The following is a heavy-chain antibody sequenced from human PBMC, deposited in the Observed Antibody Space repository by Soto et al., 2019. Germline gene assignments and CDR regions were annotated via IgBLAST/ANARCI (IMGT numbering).Heavy chain of an antibody. V-gene: IGHV6-1*01. CDR3: AREFPYYVSSDSYLDY. D-gene: IGHD3-16*01. Sequence: SQTLSLTCAISGDSVSGNSAAWNWIRRSPSRGLEWLGRTYYRSRWYNDYAVSVKSRITVTPDTSKNQFSLHLNSVTPEDTAVYYXAREFPYYVSSDSYLDYWGQGALVTVSS. CDR1: GDSVSGNSAA. CDR2: TYYRSRWYN. J-gene: IGHJ4*02.